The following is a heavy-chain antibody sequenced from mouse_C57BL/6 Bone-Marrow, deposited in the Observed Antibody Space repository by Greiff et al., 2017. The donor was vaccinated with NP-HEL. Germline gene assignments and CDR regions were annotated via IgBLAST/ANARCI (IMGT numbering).Heavy chain of an antibody. J-gene: IGHJ4*01. D-gene: IGHD1-1*01. Sequence: EVQLVESGGDLVKPGGSLKLSCAASGFTFSSYGMSWVRQTPDKRLEWVATISSGGSYTYYPDSVKGRFTISRDNAKNTLYLQMSSLKSEDTAMYYCARHEVLIYPWGQGTSVTVSS. V-gene: IGHV5-6*01. CDR3: ARHEVLIYP. CDR1: GFTFSSYG. CDR2: ISSGGSYT.